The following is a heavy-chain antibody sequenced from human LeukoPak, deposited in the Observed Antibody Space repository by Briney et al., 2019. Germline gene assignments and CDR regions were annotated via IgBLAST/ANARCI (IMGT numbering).Heavy chain of an antibody. J-gene: IGHJ4*02. V-gene: IGHV4-34*01. CDR3: ARGIDYYDFWSGIDY. CDR1: GGSFSGYY. Sequence: PSETLSLTCAVYGGSFSGYYWSWIRQPPGKGLEWIGEISHRGSTNYNPSLKSRVTISVDTSKNQFSLKLSSVTAADTAVYYCARGIDYYDFWSGIDYWGQGTLVTVSS. CDR2: ISHRGST. D-gene: IGHD3-3*01.